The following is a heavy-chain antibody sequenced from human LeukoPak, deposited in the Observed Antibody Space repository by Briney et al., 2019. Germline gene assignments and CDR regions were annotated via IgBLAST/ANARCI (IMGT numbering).Heavy chain of an antibody. CDR1: GFTFSSYS. V-gene: IGHV3-21*01. CDR2: ISSSSSYI. Sequence: SGGSLRLSCAASGFTFSSYSMNWVRQAPGKGLEWVSSISSSSSYIYYADSVKGRFTISRDNAKNSLYLQMNSLGAEDTAVYYCARASLGYCSGGSCWTLRYWGQGTLVTVSS. D-gene: IGHD2-15*01. CDR3: ARASLGYCSGGSCWTLRY. J-gene: IGHJ4*02.